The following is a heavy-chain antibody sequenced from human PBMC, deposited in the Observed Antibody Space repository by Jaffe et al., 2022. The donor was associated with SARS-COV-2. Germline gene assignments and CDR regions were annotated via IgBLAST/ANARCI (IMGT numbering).Heavy chain of an antibody. J-gene: IGHJ4*02. V-gene: IGHV3-7*01. CDR1: GFIFSSYW. CDR2: IKQDGSEK. Sequence: EVQLVESGGGLVQPGGSLRLSCAASGFIFSSYWMHWVRQAPGKGLEWVANIKQDGSEKYFVDSVKGRFTISRDNAKNSLYLQMNSLRAEDTAVYYCAFGPSGWHYWGQGTLVTVSS. CDR3: AFGPSGWHY. D-gene: IGHD6-25*01.